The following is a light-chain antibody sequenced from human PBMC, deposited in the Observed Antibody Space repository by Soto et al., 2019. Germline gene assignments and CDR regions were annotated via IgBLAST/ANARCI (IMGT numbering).Light chain of an antibody. CDR3: QQYNSYPKT. Sequence: DIQMTQSPSTLSASVGDRVTITCRASQSISSWLAWYQQKPGKAPKLLIYDAYSLESGVPSRFSGSGSGTEFTLTISSLQPDDFATYYCQQYNSYPKTFGQGTKVDIK. CDR2: DAY. V-gene: IGKV1-5*01. J-gene: IGKJ1*01. CDR1: QSISSW.